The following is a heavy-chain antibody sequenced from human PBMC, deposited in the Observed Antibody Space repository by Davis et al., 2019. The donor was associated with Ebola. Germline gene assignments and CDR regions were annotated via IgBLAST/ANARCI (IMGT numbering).Heavy chain of an antibody. CDR1: GYTFTSYG. CDR3: ARIYYYYYGMDV. V-gene: IGHV1-69*06. CDR2: IIPIFGTA. Sequence: SVKVSCKASGYTFTSYGISWVRQAPGQGLEWMGGIIPIFGTANYAQKFQGRVTITADKSTSTAYMELSSLRSEDTAVYYCARIYYYYYGMDVWGQGTTVTVSS. J-gene: IGHJ6*02.